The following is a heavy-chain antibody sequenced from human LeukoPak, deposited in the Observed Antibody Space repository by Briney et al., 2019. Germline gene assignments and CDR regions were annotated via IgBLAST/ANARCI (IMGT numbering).Heavy chain of an antibody. Sequence: SETLSLTCAVCGGSFSGYYWSWIRQPPGKGLEWIGEINHSGSANYNPSLKSRVTISVDTSKNQFSLKLSSVTAADTAVYYCAGGGGADWGQGTLVTVSS. CDR2: INHSGSA. J-gene: IGHJ4*02. CDR1: GGSFSGYY. CDR3: AGGGGAD. V-gene: IGHV4-34*01. D-gene: IGHD3-16*01.